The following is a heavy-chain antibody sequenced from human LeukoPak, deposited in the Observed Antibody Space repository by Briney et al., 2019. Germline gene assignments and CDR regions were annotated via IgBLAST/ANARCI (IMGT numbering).Heavy chain of an antibody. CDR1: GFTFSSYN. Sequence: PGGSLRLSCAASGFTFSSYNMQWVRQAPGKGLQWLALMLYDENNKYYGDSVKGRFTISRDNSKNTLYLQMNSLRAEDTAVYYCARYCSGSCYNGLDVWGQGTTVTVSS. J-gene: IGHJ6*02. V-gene: IGHV3-33*01. CDR3: ARYCSGSCYNGLDV. D-gene: IGHD2-15*01. CDR2: MLYDENNK.